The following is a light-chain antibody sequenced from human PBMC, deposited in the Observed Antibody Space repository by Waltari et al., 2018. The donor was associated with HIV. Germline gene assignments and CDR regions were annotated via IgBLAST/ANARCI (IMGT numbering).Light chain of an antibody. V-gene: IGLV2-23*02. J-gene: IGLJ1*01. CDR3: CSYAGSSTFV. CDR2: DVT. Sequence: QSALTQPASVSGSPGQSITISCTGPSSDVGNYNYGSWYQQHPGKAPKLMIYDVTKRPSGISDRFSGSKSGNTASLTISGLQAEDEADYYCCSYAGSSTFVFGTGTKVTVL. CDR1: SSDVGNYNY.